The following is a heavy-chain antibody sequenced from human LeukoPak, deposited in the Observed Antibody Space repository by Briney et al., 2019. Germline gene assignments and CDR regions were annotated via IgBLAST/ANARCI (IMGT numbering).Heavy chain of an antibody. Sequence: PSETLSLTCTVSGGSISSYYWSWIRQPPGKGLEWIGYIYYSGSTNYNPSLKSRVTISADTSKNQFSLKLSSVTAADTAVYYCARRNYYYYGMDVWGQGTTVTVSS. CDR3: ARRNYYYYGMDV. CDR1: GGSISSYY. J-gene: IGHJ6*02. V-gene: IGHV4-59*08. CDR2: IYYSGST.